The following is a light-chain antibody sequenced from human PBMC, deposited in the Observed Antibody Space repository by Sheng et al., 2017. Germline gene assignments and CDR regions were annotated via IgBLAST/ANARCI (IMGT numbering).Light chain of an antibody. Sequence: SYELTQPPSVSVSPGQTASITCSGDKLGDKYACWYQQKPGQSPILVIYQDTKRPSGIPQRFSGSNSGNTATLTIRRTQALDEADYYCQAWDISTASHVFGTGTKVTVL. V-gene: IGLV3-1*01. CDR2: QDT. J-gene: IGLJ1*01. CDR1: KLGDKY. CDR3: QAWDISTASHV.